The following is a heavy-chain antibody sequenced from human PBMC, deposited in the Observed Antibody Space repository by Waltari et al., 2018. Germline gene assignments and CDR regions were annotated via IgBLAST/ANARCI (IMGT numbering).Heavy chain of an antibody. Sequence: QVQLQESGPGLVKPSETLSLTCDVSGYSISSGYYWGWIRQRPGRGLEWIGSIYHSGRPPQTPSPKSRLTISVDPSKNQFSLKLGSVTAADTAVFYCARHPEQLVGYWYFDLWGRGTLVTVSS. D-gene: IGHD6-6*01. V-gene: IGHV4-38-2*01. CDR1: GYSISSGYY. CDR2: IYHSGRP. CDR3: ARHPEQLVGYWYFDL. J-gene: IGHJ2*01.